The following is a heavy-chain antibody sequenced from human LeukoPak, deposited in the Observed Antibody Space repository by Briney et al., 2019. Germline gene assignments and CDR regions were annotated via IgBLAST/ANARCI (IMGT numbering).Heavy chain of an antibody. Sequence: PSQTLSLTCTVSGGSISSGGYYWSWIRQHPGKGLEWIGYIYYSGSTYYNPFLKSRVTISVDTSKNQFSLKLSSVTAADTAVYYCARVFYYYDSSGYSYYFDYWGQGTLVTVSS. CDR1: GGSISSGGYY. CDR2: IYYSGST. D-gene: IGHD3-22*01. CDR3: ARVFYYYDSSGYSYYFDY. V-gene: IGHV4-31*03. J-gene: IGHJ4*02.